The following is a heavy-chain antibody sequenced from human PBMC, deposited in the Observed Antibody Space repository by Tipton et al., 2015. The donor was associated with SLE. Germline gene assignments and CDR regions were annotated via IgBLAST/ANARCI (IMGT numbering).Heavy chain of an antibody. J-gene: IGHJ4*02. CDR2: ITWNSGRI. D-gene: IGHD1-26*01. V-gene: IGHV3-9*01. Sequence: RSLRLSCAASGFTFDDYAIHWVRQAPGKGLEWVSGITWNSGRIGYADSVKGRFTISRDNAKNSLYLQMDSLRADDTALYYCAKATRDYYSGIDYWGQGTLVSVSS. CDR3: AKATRDYYSGIDY. CDR1: GFTFDDYA.